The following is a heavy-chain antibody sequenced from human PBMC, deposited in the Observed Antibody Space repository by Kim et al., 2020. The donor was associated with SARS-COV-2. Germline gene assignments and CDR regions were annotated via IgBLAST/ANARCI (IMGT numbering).Heavy chain of an antibody. CDR2: IKSKTDGGTT. Sequence: GGSLRLSCAASGFTFSNAWMSWVRQAPGKGLEWVGRIKSKTDGGTTDYAAPVKGRFTISRDDSKNTLYLQMNSLKTEDTAVYYCTTDLGFGEKGHYYYYYGMDVWGQGTTVTVSS. CDR3: TTDLGFGEKGHYYYYYGMDV. J-gene: IGHJ6*02. CDR1: GFTFSNAW. V-gene: IGHV3-15*01. D-gene: IGHD3-10*01.